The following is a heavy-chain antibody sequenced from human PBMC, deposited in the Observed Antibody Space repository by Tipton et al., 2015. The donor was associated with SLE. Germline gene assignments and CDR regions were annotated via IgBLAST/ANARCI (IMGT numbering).Heavy chain of an antibody. CDR3: ARADGVFESYYYYYSMDV. V-gene: IGHV3-21*01. Sequence: GSLRLSCAASGFTFSSYSMNWVRQAPGKGLEWVSSISSSSSYIYYADSVKGRFTISRDNAKNSLYLQMNSLRAEDTAVYYCARADGVFESYYYYYSMDVWGQGTTVTVSS. D-gene: IGHD6-13*01. CDR1: GFTFSSYS. CDR2: ISSSSSYI. J-gene: IGHJ6*02.